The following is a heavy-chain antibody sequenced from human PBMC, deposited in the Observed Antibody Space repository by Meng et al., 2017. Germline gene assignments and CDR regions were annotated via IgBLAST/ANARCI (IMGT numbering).Heavy chain of an antibody. Sequence: SETLSLTCTVSGGPISSSSYYWGWIRQPPGKGLEWIGSINYSGSTYYNPSLKSRVTISVDTTKNQFSLKQSSVTATDTAVYYCARGDYYGSGSYFPYYGMDVWGQGTTVTVSS. CDR1: GGPISSSSYY. V-gene: IGHV4-39*07. J-gene: IGHJ6*02. CDR2: INYSGST. CDR3: ARGDYYGSGSYFPYYGMDV. D-gene: IGHD3-10*01.